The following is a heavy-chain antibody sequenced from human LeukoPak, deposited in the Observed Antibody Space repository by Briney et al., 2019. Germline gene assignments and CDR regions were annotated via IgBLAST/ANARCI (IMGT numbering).Heavy chain of an antibody. V-gene: IGHV4-34*01. CDR3: ARLRGYDFWSPMIREYYFDY. Sequence: SETLSLTCAVYGGSFSGYYWSWIRQPPGKGLEWIGEINHSGSTNYNPSLKSRVTISVDTSKNQFSLKLSSVTAADTAVYYCARLRGYDFWSPMIREYYFDYWGQGTLVTVSS. D-gene: IGHD3-3*01. CDR1: GGSFSGYY. J-gene: IGHJ4*02. CDR2: INHSGST.